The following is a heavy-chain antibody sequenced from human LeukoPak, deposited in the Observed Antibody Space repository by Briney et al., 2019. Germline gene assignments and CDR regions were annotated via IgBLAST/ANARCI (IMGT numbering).Heavy chain of an antibody. Sequence: ASVKVSCKASGYTFTSYDINWVRQATGQGLEWMGWMNPNSGNTGYAQKFQGRVTMTRNTSISTAYMELSSLRSEDTAVYYCVRAVKSDIAARRGRYYGMDVWGQGTTVTVSS. D-gene: IGHD6-6*01. CDR2: MNPNSGNT. V-gene: IGHV1-8*01. CDR3: VRAVKSDIAARRGRYYGMDV. CDR1: GYTFTSYD. J-gene: IGHJ6*02.